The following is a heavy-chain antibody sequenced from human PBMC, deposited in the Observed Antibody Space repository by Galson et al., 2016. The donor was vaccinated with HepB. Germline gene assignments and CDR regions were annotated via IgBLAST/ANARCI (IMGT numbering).Heavy chain of an antibody. D-gene: IGHD3-22*01. CDR3: AKDYDSTGYYEGV. CDR2: IGTNADNT. J-gene: IGHJ4*02. V-gene: IGHV3-23*01. CDR1: GFPFSIYA. Sequence: SLRLSCAASGFPFSIYAMNWFRQAPGKGLEWVSTIGTNADNTHYADSVKGRFTISRDNSKNTLSLQMNSLRAEDTAVYYCAKDYDSTGYYEGVWGLGTLVTVSP.